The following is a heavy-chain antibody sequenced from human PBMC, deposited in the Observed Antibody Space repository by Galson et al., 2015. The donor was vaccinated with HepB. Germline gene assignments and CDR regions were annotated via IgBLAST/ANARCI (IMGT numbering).Heavy chain of an antibody. D-gene: IGHD6-19*01. CDR1: GGTFSSYP. J-gene: IGHJ4*02. Sequence: SVKVSCKASGGTFSSYPISWVRQAPGQGLEWMGGIMPIFGTSNYAQKFRGRVTITADNSTTTAYMELSSLRSDDTAVYYCARGEQWLLTSPFDYWGQGTLVTVSS. CDR2: IMPIFGTS. V-gene: IGHV1-69*06. CDR3: ARGEQWLLTSPFDY.